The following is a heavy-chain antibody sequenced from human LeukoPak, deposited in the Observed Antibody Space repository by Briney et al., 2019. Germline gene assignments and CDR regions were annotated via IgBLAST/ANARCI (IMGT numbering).Heavy chain of an antibody. V-gene: IGHV4-30-2*01. Sequence: PSETLSLTCAVSGGSISSGGYSWSWIRQPPGKGLEWIGYIYHSGSTYYNPSLKSRVTISVDRSKNQFSLKLSSVTAADTGVYYCARVNNWNYDYPRAFDIWGQGTMVTVSS. CDR1: GGSISSGGYS. CDR3: ARVNNWNYDYPRAFDI. CDR2: IYHSGST. J-gene: IGHJ3*02. D-gene: IGHD1-7*01.